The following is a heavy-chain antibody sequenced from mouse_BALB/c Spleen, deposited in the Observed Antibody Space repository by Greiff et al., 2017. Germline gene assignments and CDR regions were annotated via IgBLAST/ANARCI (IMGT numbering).Heavy chain of an antibody. CDR1: GFTFNTNA. CDR3: VREGNYRAMDY. Sequence: EADGGLVQPKGSLKLSCAASGFTFNTNAMNWVRQAPGKGLEWVARIRSKSNNYATYYADSVKDRFTISRDDSQSMLYLQMNNLKTEDTAMYYCVREGNYRAMDYWGQGTSVTVSS. J-gene: IGHJ4*01. CDR2: IRSKSNNYAT. V-gene: IGHV10S3*01. D-gene: IGHD2-1*01.